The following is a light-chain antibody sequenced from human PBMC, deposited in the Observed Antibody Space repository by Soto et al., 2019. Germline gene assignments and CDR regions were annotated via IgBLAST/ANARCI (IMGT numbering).Light chain of an antibody. V-gene: IGKV3-11*01. J-gene: IGKJ5*01. Sequence: EIVLTQSPATLSLSPGERATLSCRASQSVSSYLAWYQQQPGQAPRLLIYGASTRATGIPARFSGSGSGTDFTLTISSLEPEDFAVYYCQQRSNWPPSITFGQGTRLEIK. CDR3: QQRSNWPPSIT. CDR2: GAS. CDR1: QSVSSY.